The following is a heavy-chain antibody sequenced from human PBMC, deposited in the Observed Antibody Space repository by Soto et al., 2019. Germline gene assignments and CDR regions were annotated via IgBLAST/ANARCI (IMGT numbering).Heavy chain of an antibody. CDR2: INAGNGNT. CDR3: ARIAARPLGYYFDY. J-gene: IGHJ4*02. D-gene: IGHD6-6*01. CDR1: GYTFTSYA. V-gene: IGHV1-3*01. Sequence: QVQLVQSGAEVKKPGASVKVSCKASGYTFTSYAMHWVRQAPGQRLEWMGWINAGNGNTKYSQKFQGRVTITRDTSASTAYVELSSLRSEDTAVYYCARIAARPLGYYFDYWGQGTLVTVSS.